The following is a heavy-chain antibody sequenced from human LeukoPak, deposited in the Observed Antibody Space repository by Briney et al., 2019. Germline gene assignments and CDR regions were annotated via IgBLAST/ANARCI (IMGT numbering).Heavy chain of an antibody. J-gene: IGHJ4*02. CDR3: ARGGVRSSWSAFFDY. D-gene: IGHD6-13*01. Sequence: ASVKVSCKASPYTYTGYYIHWVRQAPGQGLEWMGWINPNRGGTTYAQKFQGRVTMTRDTSISTAFMELTRLRSDDTAVYYCARGGVRSSWSAFFDYWGQGALVTVSS. CDR1: PYTYTGYY. V-gene: IGHV1-2*02. CDR2: INPNRGGT.